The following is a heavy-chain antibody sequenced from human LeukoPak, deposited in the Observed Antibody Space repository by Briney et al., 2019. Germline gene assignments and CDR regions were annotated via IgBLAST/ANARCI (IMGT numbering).Heavy chain of an antibody. CDR2: FDPEDGET. Sequence: GASVKVSCKVSGYTLTELSMHWVRQAPGKELEWMGGFDPEDGETIYAQKFQGRVTMTEDTSTDTAYMELSSLRSEDTAVYYCATDPGAAAGTSDYWGQGTLVTVSS. V-gene: IGHV1-24*01. CDR3: ATDPGAAAGTSDY. J-gene: IGHJ4*02. D-gene: IGHD6-13*01. CDR1: GYTLTELS.